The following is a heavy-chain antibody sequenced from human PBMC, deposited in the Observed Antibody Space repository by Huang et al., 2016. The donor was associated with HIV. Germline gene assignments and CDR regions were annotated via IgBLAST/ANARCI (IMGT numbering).Heavy chain of an antibody. CDR2: ITHIGSA. Sequence: QVRLEQWGAGLLKPSETLSLPCAVYGGSFSGYQWTWIRQSPGKGLECFGEITHIGSAIYNPSLKTRVTITGDMSKNQFSLKMTSLTVTDTAVYFCARGLRFCRGGDCFPTHFQHWSQG. CDR1: GGSFSGYQ. J-gene: IGHJ1*01. V-gene: IGHV4-34*02. D-gene: IGHD2-21*02. CDR3: ARGLRFCRGGDCFPTHFQH.